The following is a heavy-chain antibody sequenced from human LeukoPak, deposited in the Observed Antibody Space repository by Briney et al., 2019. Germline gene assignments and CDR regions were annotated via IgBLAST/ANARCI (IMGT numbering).Heavy chain of an antibody. J-gene: IGHJ3*02. V-gene: IGHV1-18*01. CDR2: ISANNGNT. D-gene: IGHD1-7*01. Sequence: ASVKVSCKASGYTFTSYGISWVRQAPGQGLEWMGWISANNGNTNYAQKLQGRVTMTTDTSTSTAYMELRSLRSDDTAVYYCARDLTGTTFGAFDIWGQGTMVTVSS. CDR3: ARDLTGTTFGAFDI. CDR1: GYTFTSYG.